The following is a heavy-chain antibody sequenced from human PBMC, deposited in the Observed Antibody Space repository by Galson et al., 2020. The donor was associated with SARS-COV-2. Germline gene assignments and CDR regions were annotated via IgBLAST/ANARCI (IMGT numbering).Heavy chain of an antibody. V-gene: IGHV5-51*01. CDR3: ARFPFRGAAGTGLWFGP. J-gene: IGHJ5*02. CDR2: IYPGASDT. D-gene: IGHD6-13*01. Sequence: KIGESPKISCKGSGYSFTSYWIGWVRQMPGKGLEWIGIIYPGASDTRYSPSFQDQVTISADKSISTAYLQWSSLKTSDTAMYYCARFPFRGAAGTGLWFGPWGQGTVVTVSS. CDR1: GYSFTSYW.